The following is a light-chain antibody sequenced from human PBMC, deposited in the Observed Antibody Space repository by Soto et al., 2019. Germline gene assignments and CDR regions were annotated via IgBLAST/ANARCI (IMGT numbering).Light chain of an antibody. CDR2: EVI. Sequence: QSVLTQPPSASGSPGQSVTISCTGTSSDVGGYNYVSWYQQHPGKAPKLLIYEVIKRPSGVSDRFSGSKSGNTASLTISGLQAEDEADYYCSSYTTSTTLGVFGTGTKVTVL. V-gene: IGLV2-14*01. J-gene: IGLJ1*01. CDR1: SSDVGGYNY. CDR3: SSYTTSTTLGV.